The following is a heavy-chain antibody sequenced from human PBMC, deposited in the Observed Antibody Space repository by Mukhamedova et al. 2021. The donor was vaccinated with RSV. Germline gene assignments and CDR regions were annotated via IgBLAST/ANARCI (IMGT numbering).Heavy chain of an antibody. CDR3: VRGTNWSFVL. V-gene: IGHV4-59*09. J-gene: IGHJ2*01. CDR2: MYYSGNS. Sequence: LGYMYYSGNSDYHPSLESRVTISIDSSNNQISLHLTSVTAADTAVYYCVRGTNWSFVLWGRGTLVTVSS.